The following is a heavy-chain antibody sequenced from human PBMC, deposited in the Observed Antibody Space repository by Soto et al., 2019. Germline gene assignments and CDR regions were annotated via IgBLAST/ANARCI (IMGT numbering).Heavy chain of an antibody. CDR2: ISSSSYI. Sequence: EVQLVESGGGLVKPGGSLRLSCAASGFTFSSYSMNWVRQAPGKRLEWVSSISSSSYIYYADSVKGRYTISRDNDKNSLYLQMNSLRAEDTAVYYCARDGTNLDDFGSGYQRLYYYYYMDVWGKGTTVTVSS. V-gene: IGHV3-21*01. CDR1: GFTFSSYS. J-gene: IGHJ6*03. D-gene: IGHD3-3*01. CDR3: ARDGTNLDDFGSGYQRLYYYYYMDV.